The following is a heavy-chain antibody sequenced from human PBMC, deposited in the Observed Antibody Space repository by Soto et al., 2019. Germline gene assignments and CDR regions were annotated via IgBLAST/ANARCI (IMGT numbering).Heavy chain of an antibody. CDR2: INAGNGNT. CDR1: GYTFTSYA. J-gene: IGHJ4*02. CDR3: ARLTTVTMVHLPQPSDY. D-gene: IGHD4-17*01. V-gene: IGHV1-3*01. Sequence: ASVKVSCKASGYTFTSYAMHWVRQAPGQRLEWMGWINAGNGNTKYSQKFQGRVTITRDTSASTAYMELSSLRSEDTAVYYCARLTTVTMVHLPQPSDYWGQGTLVTVSS.